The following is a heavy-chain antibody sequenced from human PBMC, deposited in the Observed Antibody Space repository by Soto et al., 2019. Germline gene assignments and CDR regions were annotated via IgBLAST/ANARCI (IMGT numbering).Heavy chain of an antibody. V-gene: IGHV1-18*01. Sequence: QDQLVQSGAEVKKPGASVKVSCKSSGYTFSSYGISWVRQAPGQGLEWMGWISPYNGNTNSAQKVQGRGTMTADTSTSTGYMELRSLRSDDTAVYYCARRRAGGYFDYWGQGTLVTVSS. CDR3: ARRRAGGYFDY. J-gene: IGHJ4*02. CDR1: GYTFSSYG. D-gene: IGHD3-10*01. CDR2: ISPYNGNT.